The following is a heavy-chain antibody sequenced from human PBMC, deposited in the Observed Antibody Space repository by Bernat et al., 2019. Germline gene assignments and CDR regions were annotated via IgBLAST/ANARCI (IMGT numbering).Heavy chain of an antibody. V-gene: IGHV3-23*04. CDR3: AKAGYDSGGYNYYYYGMDV. Sequence: EVQLVESGGGLVQPGGSLRLSCAASGFTFSSYAMSWVRQAPGKGLEWVSAISGSGGSNYYADSVKGRFTISRDNSKNTLYLQMNSLRAEDTAVYYCAKAGYDSGGYNYYYYGMDVWGQGTTVTVSS. J-gene: IGHJ6*02. CDR2: ISGSGGSN. CDR1: GFTFSSYA. D-gene: IGHD3-22*01.